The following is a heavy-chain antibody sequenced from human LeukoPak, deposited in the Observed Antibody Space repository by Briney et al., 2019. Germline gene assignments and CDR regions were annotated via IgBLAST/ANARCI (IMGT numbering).Heavy chain of an antibody. J-gene: IGHJ5*02. D-gene: IGHD7-27*01. V-gene: IGHV3-21*04. CDR3: ARAFLTGNWLDP. CDR2: ISSSSSYI. Sequence: GGSLRLSCAASGVTFSSYSMNWVRQAPGKGLEWVSSISSSSSYIYYADSVKGRFTISRDNAKNTLYLQMNSLRAEDTAVYYCARAFLTGNWLDPWGQGTLVTVSS. CDR1: GVTFSSYS.